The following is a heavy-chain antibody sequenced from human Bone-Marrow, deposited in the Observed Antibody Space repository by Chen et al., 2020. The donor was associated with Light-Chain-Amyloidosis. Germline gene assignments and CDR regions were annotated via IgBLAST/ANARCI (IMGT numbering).Heavy chain of an antibody. J-gene: IGHJ4*02. V-gene: IGHV4-39*07. CDR1: GGSISSSSYY. Sequence: QLQLQESGPGLVKPSETLPLTCTVSGGSISSSSYYWGWIRQPPGKGLEWIGSIYYSGSTYYNPSLKSRVTISVDTSKNQFSLKLSSVTAADTAVYYCARARLNMVRGVAPYYFDYWGQGTLVTVSS. CDR3: ARARLNMVRGVAPYYFDY. CDR2: IYYSGST. D-gene: IGHD3-10*01.